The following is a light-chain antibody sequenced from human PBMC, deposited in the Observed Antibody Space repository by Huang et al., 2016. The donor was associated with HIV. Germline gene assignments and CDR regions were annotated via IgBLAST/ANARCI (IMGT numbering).Light chain of an antibody. J-gene: IGKJ3*01. CDR3: QQYASSPLT. CDR2: DAS. CDR1: HSVGGSS. Sequence: IVLTQSPATLSLSPGERATLSCRASHSVGGSSLAWYQQKPGQAPRLLIYDASSRAAGVPDRFGGSGSATDFTLTISRLEPEDFAVYYCQQYASSPLTFGPGTKVDIK. V-gene: IGKV3-20*01.